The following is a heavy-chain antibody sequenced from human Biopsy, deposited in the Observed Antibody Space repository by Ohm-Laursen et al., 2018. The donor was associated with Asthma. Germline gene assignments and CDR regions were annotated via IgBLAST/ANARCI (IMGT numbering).Heavy chain of an antibody. D-gene: IGHD4-17*01. Sequence: ASVKVSCKASGGMFGNYAISWVRQAPGLGLEWMGGISPIFGSSNYAQRFQGRVTITADIFTRTVYMGLSSLRSEDSAVYYCAREVSTVDYGYYYFAMDVWGQGATVTVSS. CDR3: AREVSTVDYGYYYFAMDV. V-gene: IGHV1-69*06. CDR2: ISPIFGSS. J-gene: IGHJ6*02. CDR1: GGMFGNYA.